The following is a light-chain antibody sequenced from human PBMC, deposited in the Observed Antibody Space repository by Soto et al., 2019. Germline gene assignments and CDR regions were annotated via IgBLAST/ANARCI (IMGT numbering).Light chain of an antibody. Sequence: DIQMTQSPSSLSASVGDRVTITCRASQDISNFLAWYQQKPGKAPTLLIYAASTLQGGVPSRFSGSGSGREFTLTISSLQPEDFATYHCQQLNSYPIATFGGGTKVDIK. V-gene: IGKV1-9*01. CDR2: AAS. J-gene: IGKJ4*01. CDR1: QDISNF. CDR3: QQLNSYPIAT.